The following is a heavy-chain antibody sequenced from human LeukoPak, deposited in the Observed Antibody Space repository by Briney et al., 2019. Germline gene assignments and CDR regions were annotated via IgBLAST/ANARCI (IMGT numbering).Heavy chain of an antibody. D-gene: IGHD4-17*01. CDR3: ARGVHGDYRWYFDL. CDR1: GGSISSYY. Sequence: TPSETLSLTCTVSGGSISSYYWSWIRQPPGKGLEWIGYIYYIGGTNYNPSLKSRVTISVDTSKNQFSLKLSSVTAADTAVYYCARGVHGDYRWYFDLWGRGTLVTVSS. CDR2: IYYIGGT. V-gene: IGHV4-59*01. J-gene: IGHJ2*01.